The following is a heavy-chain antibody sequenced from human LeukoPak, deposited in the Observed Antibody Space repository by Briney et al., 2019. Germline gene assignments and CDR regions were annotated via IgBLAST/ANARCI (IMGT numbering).Heavy chain of an antibody. Sequence: SVKVSCKASGGTFSSYAISWVRQAPGQGPEWMGRIIPILGIANYAQKFQGRVAITADKSTSTAYMELSSLRSEDTAVYYCARDRVLGDDTRGYYFDYWGQGTLVTVSS. CDR2: IIPILGIA. V-gene: IGHV1-69*04. J-gene: IGHJ4*02. CDR3: ARDRVLGDDTRGYYFDY. CDR1: GGTFSSYA. D-gene: IGHD2-8*02.